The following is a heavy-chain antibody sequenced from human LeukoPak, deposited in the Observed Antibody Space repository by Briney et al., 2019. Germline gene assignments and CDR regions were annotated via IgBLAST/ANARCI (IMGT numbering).Heavy chain of an antibody. D-gene: IGHD4-23*01. J-gene: IGHJ4*02. Sequence: HTGGSLRLSCAASGFTFSSYFWMHWVRQAPGKGLVWVSRIKSDGSSSTYADSVKGRFTISRDNAKNSLYLQMNTLRAEDTAVSYCVRDLDLGGYSSFEYWGQGTLVTVSS. V-gene: IGHV3-74*01. CDR3: VRDLDLGGYSSFEY. CDR1: GFTFSSYFW. CDR2: IKSDGSSS.